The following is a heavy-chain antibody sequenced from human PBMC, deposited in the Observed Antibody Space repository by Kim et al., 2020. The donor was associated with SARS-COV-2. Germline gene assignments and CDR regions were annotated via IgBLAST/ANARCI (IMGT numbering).Heavy chain of an antibody. V-gene: IGHV1-18*04. CDR1: GYTFTSYG. J-gene: IGHJ4*02. D-gene: IGHD3-22*01. Sequence: ASVKVSCKASGYTFTSYGISWVRQAPGQGLEWMGWISAYNGNTNYAQKLQGRVTMTTDTSTSTAYMELRSLRSDDTAVYYCAREFPGGTYAYYYDSSGLGFDYWGQGTLVTVSS. CDR2: ISAYNGNT. CDR3: AREFPGGTYAYYYDSSGLGFDY.